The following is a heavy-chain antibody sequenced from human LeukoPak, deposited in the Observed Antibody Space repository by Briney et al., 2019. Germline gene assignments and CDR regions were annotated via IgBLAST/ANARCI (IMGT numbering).Heavy chain of an antibody. V-gene: IGHV1-2*02. Sequence: GASVKVSCKASGYTFTGYYIHWVRQAPGQGLEWMGWINPNSGGTNYAQKFQGRVTMTRDTSISTAYMELSRLRSDDTAVYYCAREGYSYGLHLTGVFDYWGQGTLVTVSS. J-gene: IGHJ4*02. CDR1: GYTFTGYY. CDR2: INPNSGGT. CDR3: AREGYSYGLHLTGVFDY. D-gene: IGHD5-18*01.